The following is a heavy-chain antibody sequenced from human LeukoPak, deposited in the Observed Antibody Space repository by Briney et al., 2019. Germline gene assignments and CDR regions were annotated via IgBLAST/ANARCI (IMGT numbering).Heavy chain of an antibody. J-gene: IGHJ5*02. CDR3: AKDGAAYCGGDCFFPFDP. CDR2: ISWDGGST. CDR1: GFTFDDYA. D-gene: IGHD2-21*02. V-gene: IGHV3-43D*03. Sequence: GGSLRLSCAASGFTFDDYAMHWVRQAPGKGLEWVSLISWDGGSTYYADSVKGRFTISRDNSKNSLYLQMNSLRAEDTALYYCAKDGAAYCGGDCFFPFDPWGQGTLVTVSS.